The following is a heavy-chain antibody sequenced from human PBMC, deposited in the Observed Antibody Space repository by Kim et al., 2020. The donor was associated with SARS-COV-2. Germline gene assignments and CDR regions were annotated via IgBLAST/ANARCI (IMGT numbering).Heavy chain of an antibody. V-gene: IGHV1-69*13. Sequence: SVKVSCKASGGTFSSYAISWVRQAPGQGLEWMGGIIPIFGTANYAQKFQGRVTITADESTSTAYMELSSLRSEDTAVYYCARGRSRASYDAFDIWGQGTMVTVSS. CDR3: ARGRSRASYDAFDI. J-gene: IGHJ3*02. CDR2: IIPIFGTA. D-gene: IGHD2-2*01. CDR1: GGTFSSYA.